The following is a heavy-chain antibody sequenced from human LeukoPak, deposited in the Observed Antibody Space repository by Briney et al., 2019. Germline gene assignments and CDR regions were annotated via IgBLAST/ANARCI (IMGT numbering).Heavy chain of an antibody. CDR3: TSNLYCSTSSCYTLDN. CDR2: IKSKSERGTT. J-gene: IGHJ4*02. Sequence: PGGSPRLSCAASGFTFSNGWMSWVRQAPGKGLEWVGRIKSKSERGTTDYAAPVKGRFTISRDGSTNTVYLHMNSLKTEDTAVYFCTSNLYCSTSSCYTLDNWGQGTLVAVSP. CDR1: GFTFSNGW. D-gene: IGHD2-2*02. V-gene: IGHV3-15*01.